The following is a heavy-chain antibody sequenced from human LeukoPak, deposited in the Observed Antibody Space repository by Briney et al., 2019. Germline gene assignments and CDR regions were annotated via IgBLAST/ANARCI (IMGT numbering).Heavy chain of an antibody. Sequence: SETLSLTCTVSGGSLSSGGYYWGWVRQHPGRGLEWIGYIYYSGSTYYNPSLKSRVTISVDTSKNQFSLKLSSVTAADTAVYYCARDRAVTMVRGVTFWFDPWGQGTLVTVSS. CDR3: ARDRAVTMVRGVTFWFDP. V-gene: IGHV4-31*03. D-gene: IGHD3-10*01. CDR1: GGSLSSGGYY. CDR2: IYYSGST. J-gene: IGHJ5*02.